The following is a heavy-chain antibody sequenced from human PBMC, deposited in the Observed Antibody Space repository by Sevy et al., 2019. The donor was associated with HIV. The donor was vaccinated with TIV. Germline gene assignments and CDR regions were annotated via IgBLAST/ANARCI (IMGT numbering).Heavy chain of an antibody. D-gene: IGHD3-16*01. J-gene: IGHJ4*02. CDR2: ISYDGRNYK. V-gene: IGHV3-30*14. Sequence: GGSLRLSCAASGFTFSDYSMHWVRQAPGKGLEWVAVISYDGRNYKYNVDSVKGRFTISRDNSKNTLFLQTNSLRAEDSAIYYCARDRGEILHSAFDYWGPGTLVTVSS. CDR3: ARDRGEILHSAFDY. CDR1: GFTFSDYS.